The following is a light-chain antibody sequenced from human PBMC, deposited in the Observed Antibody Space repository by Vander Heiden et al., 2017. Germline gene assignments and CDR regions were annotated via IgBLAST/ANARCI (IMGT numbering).Light chain of an antibody. Sequence: IRITQSPSSLSASVGYRVTITCRASQSSSSYLNGYQQKPGKAPKGLIYAAASLQSGGPSRFSGSGSGTDFTLSISSLQPEDVAAYYCQQSYSTPVTFGQGTKVEIK. V-gene: IGKV1-39*01. CDR2: AAA. J-gene: IGKJ1*01. CDR3: QQSYSTPVT. CDR1: QSSSSY.